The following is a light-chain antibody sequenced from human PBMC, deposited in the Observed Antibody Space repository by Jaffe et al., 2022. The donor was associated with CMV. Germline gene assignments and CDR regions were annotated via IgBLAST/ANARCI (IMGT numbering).Light chain of an antibody. Sequence: DIVMTQSPLFLPVTPGEPASISCRSSQSLLHRTGYNYLDWYLQKSGQSPQLLIYLGSNRASGVPDRFNGSGSGTDFTLKISRVEAEDVGVYYCMQALQTPFTFGPGTKVDIK. CDR1: QSLLHRTGYNY. CDR2: LGS. V-gene: IGKV2-28*01. CDR3: MQALQTPFT. J-gene: IGKJ3*01.